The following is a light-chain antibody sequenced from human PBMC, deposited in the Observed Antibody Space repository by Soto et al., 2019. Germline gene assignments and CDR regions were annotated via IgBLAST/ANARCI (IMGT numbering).Light chain of an antibody. J-gene: IGKJ4*01. CDR2: DAS. CDR1: QSLDSY. CDR3: QQRIDWPIT. V-gene: IGKV3-11*01. Sequence: EIVLTQSPATLSLSPGERATLSCRASQSLDSYLAWYQQKPGQPPRLLIYDASSRATGIPARFSGSGSGTDFTLTISSLESEDFAVYYCQQRIDWPITFGGGTKVEIK.